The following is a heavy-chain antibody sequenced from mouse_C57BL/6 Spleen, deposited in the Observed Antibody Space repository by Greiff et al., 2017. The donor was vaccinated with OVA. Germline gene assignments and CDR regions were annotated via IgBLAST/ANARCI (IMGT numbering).Heavy chain of an antibody. Sequence: QVQLKQPGAELVMPGASVKLSCKASGYTFTSYWMHWVKQRPGQGLEWIGEIDPSDSYTNYNQKFKGKSTLTVDKSSSTAYMQLSSLTSEDSAVYYCARVGYDYDGAYWGQGTLVTVSA. CDR2: IDPSDSYT. V-gene: IGHV1-69*01. CDR1: GYTFTSYW. J-gene: IGHJ3*01. CDR3: ARVGYDYDGAY. D-gene: IGHD2-4*01.